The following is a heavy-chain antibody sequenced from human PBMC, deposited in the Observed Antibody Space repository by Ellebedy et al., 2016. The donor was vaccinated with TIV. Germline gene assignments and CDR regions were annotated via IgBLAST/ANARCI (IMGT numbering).Heavy chain of an antibody. Sequence: MPSETLSLTCAVYGGSFSGYYWSWIRQPPGKGLEWIGEINHSGSTNYNPSLKSRVTISVDTSKSQFSLKLTSVTAADTAVYYCGRDGWGWDGMGVWGQGTTVTVSS. J-gene: IGHJ6*02. D-gene: IGHD7-27*01. CDR2: INHSGST. CDR1: GGSFSGYY. V-gene: IGHV4-34*01. CDR3: GRDGWGWDGMGV.